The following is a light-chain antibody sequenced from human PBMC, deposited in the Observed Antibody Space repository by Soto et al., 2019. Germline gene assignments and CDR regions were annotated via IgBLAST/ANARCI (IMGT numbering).Light chain of an antibody. CDR3: QQSYSTPRT. V-gene: IGKV1-39*01. CDR2: KAS. Sequence: DIQMTQSPSTLSASVGDRVTITCRASQSISSWLAWYQQKPGKAPKLLIYKASTLQSGVPSRFSGSGSGTDFTLTISSLQPEDFATYYCQQSYSTPRTFGQGTRLEIK. CDR1: QSISSW. J-gene: IGKJ5*01.